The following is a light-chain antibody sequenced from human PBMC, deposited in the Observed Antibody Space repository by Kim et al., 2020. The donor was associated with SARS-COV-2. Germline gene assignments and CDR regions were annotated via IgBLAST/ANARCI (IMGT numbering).Light chain of an antibody. J-gene: IGKJ4*02. Sequence: SAGDRVTITCRASQSIATCLAWYQQKTGKAPKVLIYDASRLESAVPSRFSGSGSGTEFTLPISSLQPDDYATYHCQHYKVYSILTFGGGTKVDIK. V-gene: IGKV1-5*01. CDR2: DAS. CDR1: QSIATC. CDR3: QHYKVYSILT.